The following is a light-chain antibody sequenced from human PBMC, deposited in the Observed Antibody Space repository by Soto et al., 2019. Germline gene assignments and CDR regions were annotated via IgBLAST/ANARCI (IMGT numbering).Light chain of an antibody. CDR1: QSISNW. Sequence: DVQMTQSPSTLSASVGDRVTITCRASQSISNWLAWYQQKPGKAPKLLIYKTSNLDSGVPSRFSGSGSGTEFSLTISSLQPDDFATYYCQQYKSFSLTFGRGTKVAIK. CDR3: QQYKSFSLT. J-gene: IGKJ4*01. CDR2: KTS. V-gene: IGKV1-5*03.